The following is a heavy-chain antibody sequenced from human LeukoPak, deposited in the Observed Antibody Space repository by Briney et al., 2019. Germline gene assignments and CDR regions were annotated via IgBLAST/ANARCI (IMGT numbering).Heavy chain of an antibody. CDR3: ARPFGSGTYYQFDL. J-gene: IGHJ4*02. Sequence: PGGSLRLSCAASGFTFSDAWMTWVRQAPGKGLEWVANIKGDGSDKYYLDSLKGRFTVSRDNDKNSLYLQVNSLRADDTAVYYCARPFGSGTYYQFDLWGQGTLVTVSS. D-gene: IGHD3-10*01. V-gene: IGHV3-7*04. CDR1: GFTFSDAW. CDR2: IKGDGSDK.